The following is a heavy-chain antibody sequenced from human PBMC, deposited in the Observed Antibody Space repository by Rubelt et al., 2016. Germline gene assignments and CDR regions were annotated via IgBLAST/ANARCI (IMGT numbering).Heavy chain of an antibody. V-gene: IGHV1-2*04. D-gene: IGHD3-22*01. J-gene: IGHJ4*02. CDR2: INPNSGGT. Sequence: QVQLVQSGAEVKKPGASVKVSCKASGYTFTGYYMHWVRQAPGQGLEWMGWINPNSGGTNYAQKFQGCVTMTRDTSISTAYMELSRLRSDDTAVYYCARDDSPYYYDSSGYYDYWGQGTLVTVSS. CDR3: ARDDSPYYYDSSGYYDY. CDR1: GYTFTGYY.